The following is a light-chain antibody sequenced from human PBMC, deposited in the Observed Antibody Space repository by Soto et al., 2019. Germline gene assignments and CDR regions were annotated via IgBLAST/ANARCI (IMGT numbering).Light chain of an antibody. Sequence: QSVLTQPPSTSGTPGQRVTISCSGSRSNIGRSTVNWYQQLPGTAPKVLVYSTNQRPSGVPDRFSGSKSGTSASLAISGLQSEDEADNYCAAWDDTLSVWVFGGGTQLTVL. CDR2: STN. J-gene: IGLJ3*02. CDR1: RSNIGRST. V-gene: IGLV1-44*01. CDR3: AAWDDTLSVWV.